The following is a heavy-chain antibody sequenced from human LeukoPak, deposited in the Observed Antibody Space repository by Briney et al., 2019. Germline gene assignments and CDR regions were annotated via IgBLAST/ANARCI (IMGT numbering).Heavy chain of an antibody. Sequence: PGGSLRLSCVGSGFAFGVHAMSWVRQAPGKGPEWVATIGSGADLFYAESVKGRFTISRDDPRNTVWLQMNSLRAEDTALYYCAKDWTPHNRVYDCLDAWGQGTEVTLSS. J-gene: IGHJ5*02. CDR3: AKDWTPHNRVYDCLDA. CDR1: GFAFGVHA. CDR2: IGSGADL. D-gene: IGHD3-16*01. V-gene: IGHV3-23*01.